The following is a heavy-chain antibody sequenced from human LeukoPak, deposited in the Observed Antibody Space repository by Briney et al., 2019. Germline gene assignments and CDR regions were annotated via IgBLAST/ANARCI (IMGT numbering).Heavy chain of an antibody. V-gene: IGHV3-30-3*02. CDR1: GFIFSSYA. D-gene: IGHD4-23*01. CDR3: AKMARGYGGNLYYFDY. Sequence: GGSLRLSCAASGFIFSSYAMHWVRQAPGKGLEWVAVISYDGSNKYYADSVKGRFTISRDNSKNTLYLQKNSQRGEDTAVYYCAKMARGYGGNLYYFDYWGQGTLVTVSS. J-gene: IGHJ4*01. CDR2: ISYDGSNK.